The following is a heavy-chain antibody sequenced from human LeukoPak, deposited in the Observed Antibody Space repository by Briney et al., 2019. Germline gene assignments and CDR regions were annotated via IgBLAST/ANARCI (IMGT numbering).Heavy chain of an antibody. V-gene: IGHV4-59*08. D-gene: IGHD4-17*01. CDR3: ARGGFYGDYDY. CDR2: IYHSGST. J-gene: IGHJ4*02. Sequence: PSETLSLTCTVSGGSISSYYWSWIRQPPGKGLEWIGTIYHSGSTYYNPSLKSRVTISVDTSKNQFSLKLNSVTAADTAVCYCARGGFYGDYDYWGQGTLVTVSS. CDR1: GGSISSYY.